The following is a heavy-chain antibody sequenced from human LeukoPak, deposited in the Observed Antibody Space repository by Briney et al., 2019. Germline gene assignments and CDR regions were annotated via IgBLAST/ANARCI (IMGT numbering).Heavy chain of an antibody. CDR3: ARARLPYYDFWSGYNHYDY. Sequence: ASVKVSCKASGYTFTSYDINWVRQATGQGLEWMGGMNPNSGNTGYAQKFQGRVTMTRNTSISTAYMELSSLRSEDTDVYYCARARLPYYDFWSGYNHYDYWGQGTLVTVSS. J-gene: IGHJ4*02. CDR2: MNPNSGNT. CDR1: GYTFTSYD. D-gene: IGHD3-3*01. V-gene: IGHV1-8*01.